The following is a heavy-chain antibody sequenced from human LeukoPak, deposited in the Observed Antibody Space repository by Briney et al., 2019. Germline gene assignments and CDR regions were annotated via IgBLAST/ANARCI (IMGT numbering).Heavy chain of an antibody. CDR2: IHHSGGT. CDR1: GGSFSGYY. D-gene: IGHD6-19*01. Sequence: SETLSLTCAVYGGSFSGYYWSWIRQPPGKGLGWIGEIHHSGGTNYNPSLKSRVTISVDTSKNQFSLKLSSVTAADTAVYYCARHWWPVYAFYIWGQGTRATVSS. CDR3: ARHWWPVYAFYI. J-gene: IGHJ3*02. V-gene: IGHV4-34*01.